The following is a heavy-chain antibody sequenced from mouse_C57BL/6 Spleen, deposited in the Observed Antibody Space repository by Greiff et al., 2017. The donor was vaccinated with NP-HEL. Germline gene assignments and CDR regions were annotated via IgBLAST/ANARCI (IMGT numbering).Heavy chain of an antibody. CDR3: VQGGDYDGAWFAY. Sequence: VQLQQPGAELVRPGSSVKLSCKASGYTFTSYWMDWVKQRPGQGLEWIGNIYPSDSETHYNQKFKDKATLTVDKSSSTAYMQLSSLTSEDSAVYYCVQGGDYDGAWFAYWGQGTLVTVSA. CDR2: IYPSDSET. J-gene: IGHJ3*01. V-gene: IGHV1-61*01. D-gene: IGHD2-4*01. CDR1: GYTFTSYW.